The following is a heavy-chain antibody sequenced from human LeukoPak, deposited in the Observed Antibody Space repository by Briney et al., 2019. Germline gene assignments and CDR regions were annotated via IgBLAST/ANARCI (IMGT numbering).Heavy chain of an antibody. CDR1: GGTFSSYA. CDR3: ARDPRYNWNAPFDY. D-gene: IGHD1-1*01. J-gene: IGHJ4*02. V-gene: IGHV1-46*01. CDR2: INPSGGST. Sequence: GSSVKVSCKASGGTFSSYAISWVRQAPGQGLEWMGIINPSGGSTSYAQKFQGRVTMTRDMSTSTVYMELSSLRSEDTAVYYCARDPRYNWNAPFDYWGQGTLVTVSS.